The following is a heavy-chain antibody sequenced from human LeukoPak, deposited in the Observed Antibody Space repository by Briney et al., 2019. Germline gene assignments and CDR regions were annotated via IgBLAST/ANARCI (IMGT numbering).Heavy chain of an antibody. Sequence: PSETLSLTCTVSGGSISSHYWSWIRQPPGKGLEWIDYFYYSGSTNYNPSFQSRVTISVDTSKNHFSLKLTSVTAADAAVYYCTRLLDNDSSGYPDTFDMWGQGTMVTVSS. J-gene: IGHJ3*02. V-gene: IGHV4-59*11. D-gene: IGHD3-22*01. CDR1: GGSISSHY. CDR2: FYYSGST. CDR3: TRLLDNDSSGYPDTFDM.